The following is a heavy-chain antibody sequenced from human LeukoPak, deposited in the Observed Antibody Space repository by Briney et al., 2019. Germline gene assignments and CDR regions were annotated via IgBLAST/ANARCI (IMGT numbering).Heavy chain of an antibody. D-gene: IGHD1-26*01. CDR3: ARGSGSYYHWFDP. CDR2: IYYSGST. J-gene: IGHJ5*02. V-gene: IGHV4-31*03. CDR1: GGSISSGGHY. Sequence: PSQTLSLTCTVSGGSISSGGHYWSWIRQHPGKGLEWIGYIYYSGSTYYNPSLKSRVTISVDTSKNQFSLKLSSVTAADTAVYYCARGSGSYYHWFDPWGQGTLVTVSS.